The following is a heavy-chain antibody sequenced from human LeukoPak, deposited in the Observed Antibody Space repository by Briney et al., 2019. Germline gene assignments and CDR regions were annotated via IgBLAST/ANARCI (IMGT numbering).Heavy chain of an antibody. V-gene: IGHV3-21*04. Sequence: PGGSLRLSCAASGFTFSSYSMNWVRQAPGKGLEWVSSISSSSSYIYYADSVKGRFTISRDNAKNSLYLQMNSLRAEDAALYYCARVMYYYDSSGAFDYWGQGTLVTVSS. CDR1: GFTFSSYS. J-gene: IGHJ4*02. D-gene: IGHD3-22*01. CDR3: ARVMYYYDSSGAFDY. CDR2: ISSSSSYI.